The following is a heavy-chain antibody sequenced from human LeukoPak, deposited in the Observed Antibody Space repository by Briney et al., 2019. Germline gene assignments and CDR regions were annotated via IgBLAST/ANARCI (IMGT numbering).Heavy chain of an antibody. J-gene: IGHJ4*02. CDR1: GGTFNTYV. CDR3: ARDSPYSSSSDH. D-gene: IGHD6-6*01. CDR2: IIPMVDTA. V-gene: IGHV1-69*13. Sequence: SVKVSCKASGGTFNTYVISWVRQAPGQGLEWMGGIIPMVDTANYAEKFQGRVTITADESTSTAYMELSRLRSDDTAVYYCARDSPYSSSSDHWGQGTLVTVSS.